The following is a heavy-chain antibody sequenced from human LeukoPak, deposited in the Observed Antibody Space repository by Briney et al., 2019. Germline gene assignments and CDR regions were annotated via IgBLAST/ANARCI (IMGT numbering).Heavy chain of an antibody. CDR3: AREPSIYGSGSYFKSNYFDY. D-gene: IGHD3-10*01. CDR2: ISYDGSNK. CDR1: GFTFSNYA. J-gene: IGHJ4*02. V-gene: IGHV3-30-3*01. Sequence: GGSLRLSCAASGFTFSNYAMIWVRQAPGKGLEWVAVISYDGSNKYYADSVKGRFTISRDNSKNTLYLQMNSLRAEDTAVYYCAREPSIYGSGSYFKSNYFDYWGQGTLVTVSS.